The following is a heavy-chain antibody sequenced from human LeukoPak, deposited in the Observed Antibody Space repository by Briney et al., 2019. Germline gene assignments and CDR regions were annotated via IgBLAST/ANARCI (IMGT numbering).Heavy chain of an antibody. CDR2: INPNSGGT. CDR3: ARLGWDSSGYSAFDI. Sequence: ASVKVSCKASGYTFTGYYMHWVRQAPGQGLEWMGWINPNSGGTNYAQKFQGRVTMTRDTFISTAYMELSRLRSDDTAVYYCARLGWDSSGYSAFDIWGQGTMVTVSS. D-gene: IGHD3-22*01. J-gene: IGHJ3*02. V-gene: IGHV1-2*02. CDR1: GYTFTGYY.